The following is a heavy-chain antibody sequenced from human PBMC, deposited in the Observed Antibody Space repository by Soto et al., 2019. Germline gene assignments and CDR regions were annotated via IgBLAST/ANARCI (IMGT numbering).Heavy chain of an antibody. Sequence: ASVKVSCKASGYTFTSYAMHWVRQAPGQRLEWMGWINAGNGNTKYSQKFQGRVTITRDTSASTAYMELSSLRSEDTAVYYCARDQGDYLSIWYFQHWGQGTLVTVSS. V-gene: IGHV1-3*01. CDR3: ARDQGDYLSIWYFQH. CDR1: GYTFTSYA. J-gene: IGHJ1*01. CDR2: INAGNGNT. D-gene: IGHD4-17*01.